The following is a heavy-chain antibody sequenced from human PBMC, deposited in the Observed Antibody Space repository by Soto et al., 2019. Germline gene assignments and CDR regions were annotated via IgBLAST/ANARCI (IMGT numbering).Heavy chain of an antibody. CDR1: GGTFSSYA. V-gene: IGHV1-69*12. J-gene: IGHJ6*02. D-gene: IGHD2-15*01. CDR2: IIPIFGTA. Sequence: QVQLVQSGAEVKKPGSSVKVSCKASGGTFSSYAISWVRQAPGQGLEWMGGIIPIFGTANYAQKFQGRVTITADESTSTAYMKLSSLRSEDTAVYYCASPDCSGGSCYPAVDYYGMDVWGQGTTVTVSS. CDR3: ASPDCSGGSCYPAVDYYGMDV.